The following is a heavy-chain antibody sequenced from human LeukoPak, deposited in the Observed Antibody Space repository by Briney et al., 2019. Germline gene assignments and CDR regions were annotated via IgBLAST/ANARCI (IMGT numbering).Heavy chain of an antibody. J-gene: IGHJ4*02. D-gene: IGHD1-1*01. CDR3: SRSLDY. Sequence: GGSLRLSCAASGFTFNNFDMIWVRQAPGKGLEWVSAIGGSGLGTYYADSVKGRFTISRDNSKNSLYLQMNSLRAEDTAVYYCSRSLDYWGQGTLVTVSS. V-gene: IGHV3-23*01. CDR1: GFTFNNFD. CDR2: IGGSGLGT.